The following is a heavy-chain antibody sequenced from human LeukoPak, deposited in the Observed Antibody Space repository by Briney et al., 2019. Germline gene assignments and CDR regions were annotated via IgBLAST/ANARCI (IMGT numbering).Heavy chain of an antibody. V-gene: IGHV3-21*01. Sequence: GGSLRLSCAASGLTFSSYSMNWVRQAPGKGLEWVSSISSSSSYIYYADSVKGRFTISRDNAKNSLYLQMNSLRAEDTAVYYCARGLNCSSTSCYLDYFDYWGQGTLVTVSS. J-gene: IGHJ4*02. CDR2: ISSSSSYI. CDR1: GLTFSSYS. D-gene: IGHD2-2*01. CDR3: ARGLNCSSTSCYLDYFDY.